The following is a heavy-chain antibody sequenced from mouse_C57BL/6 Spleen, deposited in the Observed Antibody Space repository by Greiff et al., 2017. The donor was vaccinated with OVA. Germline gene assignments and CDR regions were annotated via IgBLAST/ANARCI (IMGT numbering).Heavy chain of an antibody. J-gene: IGHJ4*01. CDR3: ARHEERYDYEGYYAMDY. CDR1: GYTFTEYT. CDR2: FYPGSGSI. Sequence: VQRVESGAELVKPGASVKLSCKASGYTFTEYTIHWVKQRSGQGLEWIGWFYPGSGSIKYNEKFKDKATLTADKSSSTVYMELSRLTSEDSAVYFCARHEERYDYEGYYAMDYWGQGTSVTVSS. V-gene: IGHV1-62-2*01. D-gene: IGHD2-4*01.